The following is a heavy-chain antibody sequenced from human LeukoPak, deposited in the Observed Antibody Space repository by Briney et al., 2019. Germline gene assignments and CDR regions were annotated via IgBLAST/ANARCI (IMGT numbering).Heavy chain of an antibody. Sequence: ASVKVSCKASGYTFSSYYMHWVRQAPGQGLEWVGVINPSGGTTSYAQKFQGRVTMTRDTSTSAVYMELSSLRSEDTAVYYCARDSGYSGYMLFDYWGQGTLVTVSS. CDR1: GYTFSSYY. D-gene: IGHD5-12*01. V-gene: IGHV1-46*01. CDR3: ARDSGYSGYMLFDY. CDR2: INPSGGTT. J-gene: IGHJ4*02.